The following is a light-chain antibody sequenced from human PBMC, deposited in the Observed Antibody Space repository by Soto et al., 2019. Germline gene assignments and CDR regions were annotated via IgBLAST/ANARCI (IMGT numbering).Light chain of an antibody. CDR3: QQYNAYST. J-gene: IGKJ5*01. CDR2: DAS. CDR1: QSINSW. V-gene: IGKV1-5*01. Sequence: QSPHTHYTRSGSVGDRVTITCRASQSINSWLAWYQQKPGKAPKLLIYDASSLESGVPARFSGSGSGTEFTLTISSLQPDDFATYYCQQYNAYSTFGQGTLLEI.